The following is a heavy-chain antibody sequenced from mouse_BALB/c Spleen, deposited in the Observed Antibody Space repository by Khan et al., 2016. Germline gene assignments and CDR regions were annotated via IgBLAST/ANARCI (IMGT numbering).Heavy chain of an antibody. D-gene: IGHD1-1*01. CDR2: ISYRGST. V-gene: IGHV3-8*02. CDR3: ARYDGSSYVRAMGY. CDR1: GDSITSGY. J-gene: IGHJ4*01. Sequence: EVQLQESGPSLVKPSQTLSLTCSVTGDSITSGYWNWIRKFPGNKLEYMGYISYRGSTYYNPSLKSRIPITRDTSKNQYYQQLNSVTTEDKATYYSARYDGSSYVRAMGYWGRGTSVTVSS.